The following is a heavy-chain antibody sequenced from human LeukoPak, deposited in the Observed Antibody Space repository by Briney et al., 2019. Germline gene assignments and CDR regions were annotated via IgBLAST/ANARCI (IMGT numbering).Heavy chain of an antibody. J-gene: IGHJ5*02. CDR3: ARGVDGFDP. CDR2: IAIAGDT. CDR1: GLTFSRYD. V-gene: IGHV3-13*01. Sequence: GGSLRLSCAASGLTFSRYDIHWVRQAAGKGLEWVAAIAIAGDTFYAASVKGRFTISGEDAKNSLYLQMNSLSAGDTAVYYCARGVDGFDPWGQGTLVTVSS.